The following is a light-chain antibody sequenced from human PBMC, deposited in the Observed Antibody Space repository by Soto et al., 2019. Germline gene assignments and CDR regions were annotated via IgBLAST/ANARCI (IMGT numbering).Light chain of an antibody. V-gene: IGKV3-15*01. Sequence: IVMTQSPATLSVSPGERATLSCRASQNIYSNVAWYQPRPGQAPRLLIYRASTRATGIPARFSGSGSGTEFTLTIRSLKSEDFTVDSCLQYHNLWAFGQGTKVDIK. CDR1: QNIYSN. CDR3: LQYHNLWA. CDR2: RAS. J-gene: IGKJ1*01.